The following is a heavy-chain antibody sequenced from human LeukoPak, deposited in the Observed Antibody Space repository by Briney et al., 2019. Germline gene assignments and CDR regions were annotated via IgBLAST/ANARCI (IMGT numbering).Heavy chain of an antibody. Sequence: PGRSLRLSCAASGFTFSSYSMNWVRQAPGKGLEWVSYISSSSSTIYYADSVKGRFTISRDNAKNSLYLQMNSLRAEDTAVYYCARVTYGSGSYPPPDAFDIWGQGTMVTVSS. J-gene: IGHJ3*02. CDR1: GFTFSSYS. CDR3: ARVTYGSGSYPPPDAFDI. CDR2: ISSSSSTI. V-gene: IGHV3-48*04. D-gene: IGHD3-10*01.